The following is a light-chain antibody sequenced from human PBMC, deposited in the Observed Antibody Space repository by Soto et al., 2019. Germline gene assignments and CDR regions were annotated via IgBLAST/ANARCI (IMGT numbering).Light chain of an antibody. Sequence: IVLTQSPGTLSLSPGERATLSCWASQSVRNDYLAWYQQKPGQAPRLLIYGVSARATGIPDRFSGSGSGTDFTLTISRLEPEDFAVYYCQQYGTSSYTFGQGTQLEIK. CDR2: GVS. CDR3: QQYGTSSYT. CDR1: QSVRNDY. J-gene: IGKJ2*01. V-gene: IGKV3-20*01.